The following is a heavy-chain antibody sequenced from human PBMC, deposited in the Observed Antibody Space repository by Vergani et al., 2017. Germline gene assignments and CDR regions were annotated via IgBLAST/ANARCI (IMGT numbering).Heavy chain of an antibody. V-gene: IGHV3-23*01. Sequence: EVQLLESGGGLVQPGGSLTLSCAASGFTFSSYAMSWVRQAPGMGLEWVSSISDSVRTTNHADSVEGRFTISRDKSKNTLYMQMNNLRADDTAVYFCAKVLGNSWSPFDYWGQGTLVTVSS. J-gene: IGHJ4*02. D-gene: IGHD6-13*01. CDR1: GFTFSSYA. CDR3: AKVLGNSWSPFDY. CDR2: ISDSVRTT.